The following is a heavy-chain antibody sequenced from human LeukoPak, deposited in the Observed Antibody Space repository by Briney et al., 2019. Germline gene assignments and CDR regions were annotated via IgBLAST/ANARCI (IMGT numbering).Heavy chain of an antibody. J-gene: IGHJ5*02. CDR2: INHSGST. Sequence: SETLSLTCAVYGGSFSGYYWSWIRQPPGKGLEWIGEINHSGSTNYNPSLKSRVTISVDTSKNQFSLKLSSVTAADTAVYYCARAGLLWFGEGSWFDPWGQGTLVTVSS. V-gene: IGHV4-34*01. CDR1: GGSFSGYY. D-gene: IGHD3-10*01. CDR3: ARAGLLWFGEGSWFDP.